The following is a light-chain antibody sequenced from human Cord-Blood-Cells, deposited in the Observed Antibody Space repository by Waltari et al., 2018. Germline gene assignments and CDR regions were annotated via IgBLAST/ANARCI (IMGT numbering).Light chain of an antibody. CDR3: SSYTSSSTLNWV. CDR2: DVI. CDR1: SSDVGGYNY. Sequence: QSSLTQPAPVSGSPGQSITISCTGTSSDVGGYNYVSWYQQHPGNAPKLMIYDVIKRPSGVSNRFSGYKSGKTASLTISGLQAEDEADYYCSSYTSSSTLNWVFGGGTKLTVL. V-gene: IGLV2-14*01. J-gene: IGLJ3*02.